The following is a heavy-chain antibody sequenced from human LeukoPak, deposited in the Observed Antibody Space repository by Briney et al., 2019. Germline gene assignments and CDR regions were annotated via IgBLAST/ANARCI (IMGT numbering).Heavy chain of an antibody. CDR3: ALTKSATGRYYYYMDV. D-gene: IGHD3-10*01. Sequence: SETLSLTCTGSGGSISSGTYYWSWIRQPAGKGLEWIGRIYTSGSTNYNPSLKSRVTISVDTSKNQFSLKLSSVTAADTAVYYCALTKSATGRYYYYMDVWGKGATVTVSS. CDR1: GGSISSGTYY. V-gene: IGHV4-61*02. CDR2: IYTSGST. J-gene: IGHJ6*03.